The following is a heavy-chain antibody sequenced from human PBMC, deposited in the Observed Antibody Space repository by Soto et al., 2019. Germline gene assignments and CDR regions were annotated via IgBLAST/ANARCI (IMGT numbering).Heavy chain of an antibody. CDR2: ITPMFGTP. CDR3: ARDGTLYDSSAYYYLY. CDR1: GGTFSRYT. V-gene: IGHV1-69*01. Sequence: QVQLVQSGAEVKKPGSSVKVSCKASGGTFSRYTITWVRQAPGQGLEWMGGITPMFGTPNYAQKFQGRVTITADESTSRASMELSSLRSEDTALYYCARDGTLYDSSAYYYLYWGQGTLVTVSS. J-gene: IGHJ4*02. D-gene: IGHD3-22*01.